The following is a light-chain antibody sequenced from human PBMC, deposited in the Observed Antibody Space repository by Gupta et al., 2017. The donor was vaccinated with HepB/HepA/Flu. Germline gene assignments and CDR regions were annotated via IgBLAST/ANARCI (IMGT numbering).Light chain of an antibody. CDR2: SKN. J-gene: IGLJ2*01. CDR1: SLRSYY. Sequence: SSELTNHPAVSVALGQTVPITCQGDSLRSYYACWYQEKSGQAPVIVVYSKNNRPPGIPDRFSGSNSGNTASLTITGAQAEDEAEYFCSSRDITGNRVVFGGGTKLTVL. V-gene: IGLV3-19*01. CDR3: SSRDITGNRVV.